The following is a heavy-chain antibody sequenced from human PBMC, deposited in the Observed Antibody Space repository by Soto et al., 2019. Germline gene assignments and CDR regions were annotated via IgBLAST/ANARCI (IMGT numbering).Heavy chain of an antibody. Sequence: QVQLQQWGAGPLRPLEALSLTCGVSGGSFSGYYWAWIRQSPGKGLEWIGEINDRGSINYNPSLKSRVSISVDTSKNHYSVNLRAVTAADTAVYYCARESHDILTGPPWVWYFDLWGRGTLVTV. CDR1: GGSFSGYY. CDR3: ARESHDILTGPPWVWYFDL. CDR2: INDRGSI. J-gene: IGHJ2*01. D-gene: IGHD3-9*01. V-gene: IGHV4-34*01.